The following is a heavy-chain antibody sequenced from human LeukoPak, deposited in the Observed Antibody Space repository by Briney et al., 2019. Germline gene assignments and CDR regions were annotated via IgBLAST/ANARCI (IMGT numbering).Heavy chain of an antibody. CDR1: GYTFTGYY. Sequence: GASVKVSCKASGYTFTGYYMHWVRQAPGQGLEWMGWINPNSGGTNYAQKFQGRVTMTRDTSISTAYMGLSRLRSDDTAVYYCARAAYYYDSSGYYKSLPADYYYYYYMDVWGKGTTVTVSS. V-gene: IGHV1-2*02. D-gene: IGHD3-22*01. CDR2: INPNSGGT. J-gene: IGHJ6*03. CDR3: ARAAYYYDSSGYYKSLPADYYYYYYMDV.